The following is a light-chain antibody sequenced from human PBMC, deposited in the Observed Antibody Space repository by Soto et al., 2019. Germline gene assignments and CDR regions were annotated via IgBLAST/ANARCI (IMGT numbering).Light chain of an antibody. V-gene: IGKV3-11*01. CDR1: HSVSSY. Sequence: EIMLTQSPATLSLTPGERATLSCRASHSVSSYLAWFQQIPGQAPRLLIYDASNRATGVPARFSGSGSGTDFTLTISSLEPEDFAVYYCQQYGSSGTFGQGTKVDIK. J-gene: IGKJ1*01. CDR2: DAS. CDR3: QQYGSSGT.